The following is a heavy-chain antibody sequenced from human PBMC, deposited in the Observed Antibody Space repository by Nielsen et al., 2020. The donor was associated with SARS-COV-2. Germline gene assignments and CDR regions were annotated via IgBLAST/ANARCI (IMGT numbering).Heavy chain of an antibody. V-gene: IGHV3-23*01. CDR1: GFTFSSYA. D-gene: IGHD2-15*01. Sequence: GGSLRLSCAASGFTFSSYAMSWVRQAPGKGLEWVSAISGSGGSTYYADSVKGRFTISRDNSKNTLYLQMNSLRAEDTAVYYCAKDLRKYCSGGSCYSGWIYYGMDVWGQGTTVTVSS. J-gene: IGHJ6*02. CDR2: ISGSGGST. CDR3: AKDLRKYCSGGSCYSGWIYYGMDV.